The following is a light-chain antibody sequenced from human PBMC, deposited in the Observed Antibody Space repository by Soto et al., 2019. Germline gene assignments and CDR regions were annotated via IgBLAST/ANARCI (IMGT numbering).Light chain of an antibody. CDR2: ATS. CDR3: QQYDNWPPIT. V-gene: IGKV3D-15*01. Sequence: EIVMTQSPATLSVSPGERATLSCRASQSVNSNLAWYQQKPGQAPTLLIYATSTRAAGVPARFSGSGSGTEYTLTISDLQSGDFALYYCQQYDNWPPITFGQGTRLDIK. CDR1: QSVNSN. J-gene: IGKJ5*01.